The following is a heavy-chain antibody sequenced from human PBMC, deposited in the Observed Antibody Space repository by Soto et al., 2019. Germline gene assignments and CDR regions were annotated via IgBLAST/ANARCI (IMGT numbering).Heavy chain of an antibody. CDR2: ISAYNGNT. Sequence: QVQLVQSGAEVKKPGASVKVSCKASGYTFTSYGISWVRQAPGQGLEWMGWISAYNGNTNYAQKLQGIVTMTTDTPTSTAYREPRSMRSDDTAVYYSARVSGLRFLQSYFDYWGQGTLVTVSS. V-gene: IGHV1-18*01. D-gene: IGHD3-3*01. CDR1: GYTFTSYG. CDR3: ARVSGLRFLQSYFDY. J-gene: IGHJ4*02.